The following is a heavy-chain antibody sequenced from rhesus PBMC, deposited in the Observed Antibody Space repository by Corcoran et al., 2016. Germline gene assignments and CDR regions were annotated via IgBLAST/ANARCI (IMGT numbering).Heavy chain of an antibody. CDR1: GGPISSNY. CDR2: IYGSRGST. J-gene: IGHJ5-2*02. V-gene: IGHV4-147*01. Sequence: QVQLQESGPRLVKPSETLSLTCAVPGGPISSNYWSWIRQPPGKGLEWIGRIYGSRGSTSYNPSLMSRVTISTDTSKNQFSLKLSSVTAADTAVYYCARVGYLRSLDVWGRGILVTVSS. D-gene: IGHD5-24*01. CDR3: ARVGYLRSLDV.